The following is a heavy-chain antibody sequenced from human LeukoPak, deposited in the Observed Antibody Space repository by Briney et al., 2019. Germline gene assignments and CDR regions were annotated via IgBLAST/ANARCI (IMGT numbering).Heavy chain of an antibody. V-gene: IGHV3-30*02. CDR2: IRYDGNNK. D-gene: IGHD2-2*01. J-gene: IGHJ4*02. CDR3: AKDRTSWSTVVVPAVIDY. Sequence: PGGSLRLSCAASRFTFSIYGIHWVRQAPGKGLEWVAFIRYDGNNKYYADSVKGRFTISRDNSKNTLYLQMNSLTAEDTAVYYCAKDRTSWSTVVVPAVIDYWGQGTLVTVSS. CDR1: RFTFSIYG.